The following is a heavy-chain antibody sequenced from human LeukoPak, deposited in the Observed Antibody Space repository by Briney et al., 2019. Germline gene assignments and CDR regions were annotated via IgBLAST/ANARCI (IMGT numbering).Heavy chain of an antibody. Sequence: PSETLSLTCTVSGGSISSYYWSWIRQPPGKGLEWIGYIYYSGSTNYNPSLKSRVTISVDTSKNQFSLKLSSVTAADTAVYYCAGAVSGWLYDAFDIWGQGTMVTVSS. V-gene: IGHV4-59*08. CDR2: IYYSGST. CDR1: GGSISSYY. J-gene: IGHJ3*02. CDR3: AGAVSGWLYDAFDI. D-gene: IGHD6-19*01.